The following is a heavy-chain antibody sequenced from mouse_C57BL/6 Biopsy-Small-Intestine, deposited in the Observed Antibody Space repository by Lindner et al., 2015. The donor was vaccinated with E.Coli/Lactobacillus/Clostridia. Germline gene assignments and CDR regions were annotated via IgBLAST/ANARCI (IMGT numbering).Heavy chain of an antibody. J-gene: IGHJ4*01. CDR2: INAANGNT. D-gene: IGHD2-12*01. V-gene: IGHV1-66*01. CDR1: GYRFTSYA. Sequence: SVKVSCKAYGYRFTSYALHWVRQAPGQRLEWLGWINAANGNTIYSQKFQGRVTISRDTSASTGYMELSSLRSEDTAVYYCAKGSYSGFPPFDLWGQGTQVTVSS. CDR3: AKGSYSGFPPFDL.